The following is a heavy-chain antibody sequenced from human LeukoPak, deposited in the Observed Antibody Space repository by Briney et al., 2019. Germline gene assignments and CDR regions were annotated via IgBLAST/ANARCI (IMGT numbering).Heavy chain of an antibody. CDR2: IRYDGTNK. V-gene: IGHV3-30*02. J-gene: IGHJ5*02. CDR1: GFIFSNYG. Sequence: PGGSLRLSCAASGFIFSNYGIHWVRQAPGKGLEWVAFIRYDGTNKYYADSVKGRFTISRDNAKNSLYLQMNSLRAEDTAVYYCARGGRNSYYYDSSGYYNNWFDPWGQGTLVTVSS. D-gene: IGHD3-22*01. CDR3: ARGGRNSYYYDSSGYYNNWFDP.